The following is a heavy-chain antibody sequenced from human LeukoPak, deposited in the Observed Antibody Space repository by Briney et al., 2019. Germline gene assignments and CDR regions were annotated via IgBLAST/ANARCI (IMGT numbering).Heavy chain of an antibody. J-gene: IGHJ4*02. V-gene: IGHV4-59*08. Sequence: SETLSLTCTVSGGSLSNYFWSWIRQPPGRGLAGIGSIYYCGSTNYNPSLRSRVTISVDTSKNQFSLRLTSVTAADTAVYYCARQTGSGLFILPGGRGTLVTVSS. D-gene: IGHD3/OR15-3a*01. CDR2: IYYCGST. CDR3: ARQTGSGLFILP. CDR1: GGSLSNYF.